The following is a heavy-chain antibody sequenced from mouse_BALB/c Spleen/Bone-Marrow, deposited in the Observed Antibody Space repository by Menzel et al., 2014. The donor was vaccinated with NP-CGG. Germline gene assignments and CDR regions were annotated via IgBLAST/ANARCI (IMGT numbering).Heavy chain of an antibody. CDR2: IYPGNVNT. CDR1: GYTFTSYY. V-gene: IGHV1S56*01. CDR3: ARERRSRAMDY. Sequence: QVHLQQSGPELVKPGASVRISCKASGYTFTSYYIHWVKRRPGQGLEWIGWIYPGNVNTKYNEKFKGKATLTADKSSSTAYMKLSSLTSEDSAVYFCARERRSRAMDYWGQGTSVTVSS. J-gene: IGHJ4*01.